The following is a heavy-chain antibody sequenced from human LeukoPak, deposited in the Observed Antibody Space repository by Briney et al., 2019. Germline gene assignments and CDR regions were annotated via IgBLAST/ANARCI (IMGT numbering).Heavy chain of an antibody. CDR2: IYSGGST. CDR3: ARIPLPSYGMDV. CDR1: GFTVSSNY. Sequence: PGGSLRLSCAASGFTVSSNYMSWVRQAPGKGLEWVSVIYSGGSTYYADSVKGRFTISRDNSKNTLYLQMNSLRAEDTAVYYYARIPLPSYGMDVWGQGTTVTVSS. J-gene: IGHJ6*02. D-gene: IGHD1-14*01. V-gene: IGHV3-66*01.